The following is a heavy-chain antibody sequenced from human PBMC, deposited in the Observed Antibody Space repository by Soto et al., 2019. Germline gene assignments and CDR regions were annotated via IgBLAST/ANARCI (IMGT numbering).Heavy chain of an antibody. CDR1: GYTFTSYG. V-gene: IGHV1-18*01. CDR2: ISAYNGNT. J-gene: IGHJ6*02. Sequence: GASVKVSCKASGYTFTSYGISWVRQAPGQGLEWMGWISAYNGNTNYAQKLQGRVTMTTDTSTSTAYMELRSLRSDDTAVYYCARTLPYYDILTGYYRNYGMDVSGQGTTVTVSS. D-gene: IGHD3-9*01. CDR3: ARTLPYYDILTGYYRNYGMDV.